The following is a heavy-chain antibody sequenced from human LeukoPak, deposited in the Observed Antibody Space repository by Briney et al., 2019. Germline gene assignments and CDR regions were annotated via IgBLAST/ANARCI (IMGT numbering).Heavy chain of an antibody. V-gene: IGHV4-30-4*08. J-gene: IGHJ4*02. Sequence: SETLSLTCTVSGGSISSGDYYWSWIRQPPGKGLEWIGYIYYSGSTYYNPSLKSRVTISVDTSKNQFSLKLSSVTAADTAVYYCARVFNQAAGTGYAFDCWGQGTLVTVSS. D-gene: IGHD6-13*01. CDR2: IYYSGST. CDR1: GGSISSGDYY. CDR3: ARVFNQAAGTGYAFDC.